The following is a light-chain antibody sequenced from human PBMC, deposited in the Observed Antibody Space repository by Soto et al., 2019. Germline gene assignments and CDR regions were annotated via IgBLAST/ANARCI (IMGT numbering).Light chain of an antibody. V-gene: IGLV1-51*02. Sequence: QSVLMQPPSVSAAPGQKVTISCSGSSIGSNYVSWYQQLPGTAPKLLIYENYQRPSGIPDRFSGSKSGTSATLGITGLQTGDEADYYCGTWDSSLSAWEFGGGTKLTVL. CDR2: ENY. CDR1: SSIGSNY. CDR3: GTWDSSLSAWE. J-gene: IGLJ3*02.